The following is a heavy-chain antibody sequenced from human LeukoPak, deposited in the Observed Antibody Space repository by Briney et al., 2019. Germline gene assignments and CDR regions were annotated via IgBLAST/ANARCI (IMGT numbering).Heavy chain of an antibody. CDR2: ITPNSGDT. Sequence: ASVKVSCKSSGYTFTGYYIHWVRQAPGQGLEWMGWITPNSGDTNYAQNFQGRVTMTRDTSISTAYMDLSRLNSDGTAVYYCARDLMVRGVIITYYYGLGVWGQGTTVTVSS. J-gene: IGHJ6*02. CDR1: GYTFTGYY. V-gene: IGHV1-2*02. D-gene: IGHD3-10*01. CDR3: ARDLMVRGVIITYYYGLGV.